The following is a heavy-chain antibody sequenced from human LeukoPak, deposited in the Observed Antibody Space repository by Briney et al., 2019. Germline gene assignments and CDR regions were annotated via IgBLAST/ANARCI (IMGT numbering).Heavy chain of an antibody. V-gene: IGHV3-48*04. J-gene: IGHJ4*02. Sequence: GSLRLSCAASGFTFSSYAMSWVRQAPGKGLEWVSYISSSGSTIYYADSVKGRFTISRDNAKNSLYLQMNSLRAEDTAVYYCARDIDGYPRYFDYWGQGTLVTVSS. CDR3: ARDIDGYPRYFDY. CDR1: GFTFSSYA. CDR2: ISSSGSTI. D-gene: IGHD5-18*01.